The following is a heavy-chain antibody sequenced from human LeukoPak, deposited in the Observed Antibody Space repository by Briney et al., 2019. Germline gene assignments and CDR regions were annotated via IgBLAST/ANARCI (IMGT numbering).Heavy chain of an antibody. J-gene: IGHJ4*02. Sequence: PGRSLRLSCAASGFTFSSYGMHWVRQAPGKGLEWVAVIWYDGSNKYYADSVKGRFTISRDNSKNTLYLQMNSLRAEDTAVYYCAKSEVGANYWGQGILVTVSS. CDR3: AKSEVGANY. CDR2: IWYDGSNK. V-gene: IGHV3-33*06. CDR1: GFTFSSYG. D-gene: IGHD1-26*01.